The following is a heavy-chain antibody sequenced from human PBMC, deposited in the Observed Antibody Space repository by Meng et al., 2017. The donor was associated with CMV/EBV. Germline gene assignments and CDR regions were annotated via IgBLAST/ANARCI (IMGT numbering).Heavy chain of an antibody. CDR2: INPSGGST. CDR1: GYTFTSYY. Sequence: ASVKVSCKASGYTFTSYYMHWVRQAPGQGLEWMGIINPSGGSTSYAQKFQGRVTMTRDTSTSTVYMELSSLRSEDTAVYYCARDAGTFLAYRGYFDYWGQGTLVTVSS. V-gene: IGHV1-46*01. CDR3: ARDAGTFLAYRGYFDY. D-gene: IGHD3-3*02. J-gene: IGHJ4*02.